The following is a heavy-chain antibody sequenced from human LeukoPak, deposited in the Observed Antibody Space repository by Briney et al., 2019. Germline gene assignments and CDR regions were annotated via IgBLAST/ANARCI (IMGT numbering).Heavy chain of an antibody. CDR1: GFTFSSYS. V-gene: IGHV3-48*01. D-gene: IGHD4-17*01. CDR3: ASGTVTRGSDY. CDR2: ISSSSSTI. Sequence: PGGSLRLSCAASGFTFSSYSMNWVRQAPGKGLEWVSYISSSSSTIYYADSVKGRFTISRDNAKNSLYLQMNSLRAEDTAVYHCASGTVTRGSDYWGQGTLVTVSS. J-gene: IGHJ4*02.